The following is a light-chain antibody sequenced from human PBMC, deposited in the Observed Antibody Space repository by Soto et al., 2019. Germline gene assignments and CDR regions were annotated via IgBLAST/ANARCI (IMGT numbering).Light chain of an antibody. V-gene: IGKV3-11*01. CDR2: DAS. CDR1: QSVSSY. CDR3: QQYNNWLWT. Sequence: EIVLTQSPATLSLSPGERATLSCRTSQSVSSYLAWYQQKPGLAPRLLIYDASNRATGIPARFSGSGSGTDFTLTISSLEPEDFAVYYCQQYNNWLWTFGQGTKVEIK. J-gene: IGKJ1*01.